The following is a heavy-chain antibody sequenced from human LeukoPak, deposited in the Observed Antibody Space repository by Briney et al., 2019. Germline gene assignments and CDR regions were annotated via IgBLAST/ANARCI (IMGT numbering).Heavy chain of an antibody. D-gene: IGHD2-21*01. CDR3: ARAVGLDWFDP. J-gene: IGHJ5*02. Sequence: PSETLSLTCTVSGGSISSYYWSWIRQPPGKGLEWIGYIYYSGSTNYNPSLKSRVTISVDTSKNQFSLKLSSVTAADTAVYYCARAVGLDWFDPWGQGTLVTVSS. CDR1: GGSISSYY. V-gene: IGHV4-59*01. CDR2: IYYSGST.